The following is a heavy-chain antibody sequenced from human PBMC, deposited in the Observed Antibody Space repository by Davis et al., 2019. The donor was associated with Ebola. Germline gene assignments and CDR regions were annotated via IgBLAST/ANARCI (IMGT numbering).Heavy chain of an antibody. J-gene: IGHJ5*02. CDR3: ARDRGFNLFDP. Sequence: GGSLRLSCAASGFTFSSYSMNWVRQAPGKGLEWVSSISSSSSYIYYADSVKGRFTISRDNAKNSLYLQMNSLRAEDTAVYYCARDRGFNLFDPWGQGTLVTVSS. CDR1: GFTFSSYS. CDR2: ISSSSSYI. V-gene: IGHV3-21*01.